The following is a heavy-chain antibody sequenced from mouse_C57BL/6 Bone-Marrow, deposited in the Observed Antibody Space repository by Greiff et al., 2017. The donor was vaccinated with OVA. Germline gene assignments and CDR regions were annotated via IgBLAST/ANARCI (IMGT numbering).Heavy chain of an antibody. J-gene: IGHJ2*01. V-gene: IGHV1-26*01. D-gene: IGHD1-2*01. CDR2: INPNNGGT. Sequence: EVKLQQSGPELVKPGASVKISCKASGYTFTDYYMNWVKQSHGQSLEWIGDINPNNGGTSYNQKFKGKATLTVDKSSSTAYMELRSLTSEDSAVYYCARDGGDYWGQGTTLTVSS. CDR1: GYTFTDYY. CDR3: ARDGGDY.